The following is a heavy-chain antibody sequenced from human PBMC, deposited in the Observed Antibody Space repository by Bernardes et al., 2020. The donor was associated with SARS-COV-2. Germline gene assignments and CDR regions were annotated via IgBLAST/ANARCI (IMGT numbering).Heavy chain of an antibody. J-gene: IGHJ6*02. V-gene: IGHV3-9*01. Sequence: GGSLRLSCAASGFTFDDYAMHWVRQAPGKGLEWVSGISWNSGSIGYADSVKGRFTISRDNAKNSLYLQMNSLRAEDTALYYCAKRGYSSSWDYGMDVWGQGTTVTVSS. CDR1: GFTFDDYA. CDR2: ISWNSGSI. D-gene: IGHD6-13*01. CDR3: AKRGYSSSWDYGMDV.